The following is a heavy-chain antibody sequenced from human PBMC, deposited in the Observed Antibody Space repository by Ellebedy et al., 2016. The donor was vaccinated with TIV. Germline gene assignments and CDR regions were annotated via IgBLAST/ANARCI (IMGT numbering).Heavy chain of an antibody. V-gene: IGHV3-23*01. Sequence: GESLKISCAASGFTFSSYAMSWVRQAPGKGLEWVSAISGSGGSTYYADSVKGRFTISRDNSENTLYLQMNSLRAEDTAVYFCAKDSSSGWGKVFDYWGQGTLVTVSS. CDR3: AKDSSSGWGKVFDY. CDR1: GFTFSSYA. J-gene: IGHJ4*02. CDR2: ISGSGGST. D-gene: IGHD6-19*01.